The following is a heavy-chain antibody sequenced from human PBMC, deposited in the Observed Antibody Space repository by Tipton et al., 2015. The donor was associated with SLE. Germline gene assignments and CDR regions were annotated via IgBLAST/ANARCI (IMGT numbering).Heavy chain of an antibody. CDR1: GDSISSGNYY. J-gene: IGHJ6*03. CDR3: ARALPSYDFWTGSAPTDYYYYMDV. D-gene: IGHD3/OR15-3a*01. V-gene: IGHV4-61*09. CDR2: IWTGGST. Sequence: TLSLTCTVSGDSISSGNYYWSWIRQPAGKGLEWIGYIWTGGSTNYNPSLKSRVTISVDTSKNQFSLKLSSVTAADTAVYYCARALPSYDFWTGSAPTDYYYYMDVWGKGTTVTVSS.